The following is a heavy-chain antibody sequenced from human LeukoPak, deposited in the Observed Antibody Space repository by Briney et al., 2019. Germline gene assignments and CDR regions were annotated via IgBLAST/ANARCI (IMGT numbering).Heavy chain of an antibody. CDR1: GFTLSTYA. CDR3: AITMGDYYDSSGYDNWFDP. V-gene: IGHV3-23*01. Sequence: PGGSLRLSCAASGFTLSTYAINWVRQAPGKGLEWVSVISGNGGSAYFADSVKGRFTISRDNSKNTLYLQMNSLRAEDTAVYYCAITMGDYYDSSGYDNWFDPWGQGTLVTVSS. CDR2: ISGNGGSA. D-gene: IGHD3-22*01. J-gene: IGHJ5*02.